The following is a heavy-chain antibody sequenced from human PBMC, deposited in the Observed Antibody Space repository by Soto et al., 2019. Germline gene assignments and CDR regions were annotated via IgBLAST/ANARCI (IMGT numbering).Heavy chain of an antibody. V-gene: IGHV1-46*01. J-gene: IGHJ4*02. D-gene: IGHD3-10*01. CDR3: ATYYFGSGSYYRFDT. Sequence: GSSVKVSCKASGYTFTSYYMHWVRQAPGQGLEWMGIINPSGGSTSYAQKFQGRVTMTRDTSTSTVYMELSSLRSEDTAVHYCATYYFGSGSYYRFDTWGQGTLVTVSS. CDR1: GYTFTSYY. CDR2: INPSGGST.